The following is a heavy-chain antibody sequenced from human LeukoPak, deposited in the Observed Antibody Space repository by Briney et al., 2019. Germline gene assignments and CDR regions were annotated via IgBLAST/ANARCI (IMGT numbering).Heavy chain of an antibody. CDR2: INPNSGGT. V-gene: IGHV1-2*02. J-gene: IGHJ6*02. CDR1: GYTFTGYY. CDR3: ARGVTATYGMDV. D-gene: IGHD5-18*01. Sequence: ASVKVSCKASGYTFTGYYMHWVRQAPGQGLEWMGWINPNSGGTNYAQKFQGRVTMTRDTSISTAYMELSRPRSDDTAVYYCARGVTATYGMDVWGQGTTVTVSS.